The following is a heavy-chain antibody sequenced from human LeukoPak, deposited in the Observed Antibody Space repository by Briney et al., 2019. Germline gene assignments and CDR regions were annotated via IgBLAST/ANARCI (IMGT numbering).Heavy chain of an antibody. Sequence: GGSLRLSCAASGFTFSSYWMHWVRQAPGKGLVWVSRINSDGCSTSYADSVKGRFTISRDNAKNTLYLQMNSLRAEDTAVYYCARGDYDFWSGYFFSPDYWGQGTLVTVSS. CDR1: GFTFSSYW. CDR2: INSDGCST. V-gene: IGHV3-74*01. D-gene: IGHD3-3*01. J-gene: IGHJ4*02. CDR3: ARGDYDFWSGYFFSPDY.